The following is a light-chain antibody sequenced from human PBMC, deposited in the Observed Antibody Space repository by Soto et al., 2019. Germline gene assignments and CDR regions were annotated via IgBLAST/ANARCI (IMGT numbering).Light chain of an antibody. V-gene: IGKV3-20*01. J-gene: IGKJ1*01. CDR2: GAS. CDR1: QSVSSSY. CDR3: QQYGSSPQT. Sequence: EIVLTQSPGTLSLSPGERATLSCRASQSVSSSYLAWYQQKPGQAPRLLIYGASSSATGIPDRFSGSGSVTDFTLTISRLEPEDFAVYYGQQYGSSPQTFGQGTKVEIK.